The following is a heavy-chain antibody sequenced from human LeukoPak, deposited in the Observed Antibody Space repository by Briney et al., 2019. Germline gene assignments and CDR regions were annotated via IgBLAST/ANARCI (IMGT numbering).Heavy chain of an antibody. D-gene: IGHD5-12*01. J-gene: IGHJ6*02. CDR2: IWYDGSDK. Sequence: PGRSLRLSCAASGFTFSTFAMHWVRQAPGKGLEWVAVIWYDGSDKYYADSVKGRFTISRDNSKNTLYLQMNSLRAEDTAVYYRARAGYGAGNYYYYGMDVWGQGTAVTVSS. CDR3: ARAGYGAGNYYYYGMDV. CDR1: GFTFSTFA. V-gene: IGHV3-33*01.